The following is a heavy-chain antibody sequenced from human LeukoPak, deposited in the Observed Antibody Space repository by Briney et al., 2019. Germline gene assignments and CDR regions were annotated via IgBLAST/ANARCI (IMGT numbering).Heavy chain of an antibody. CDR2: IIPIFGSA. CDR3: ARADYYGSGGMDV. J-gene: IGHJ6*04. D-gene: IGHD3-10*01. V-gene: IGHV1-69*06. CDR1: GGTFSSYT. Sequence: SVKVSCKASGGTFSSYTINWVRQAPGQGLEWMGGIIPIFGSANYAQNFQGRVTITADKSTSTVYMELSSLRSEDTAVYYCARADYYGSGGMDVRGKGTTVTVSS.